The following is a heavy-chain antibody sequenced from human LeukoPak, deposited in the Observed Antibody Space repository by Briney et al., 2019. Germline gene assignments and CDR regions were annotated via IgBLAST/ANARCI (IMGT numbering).Heavy chain of an antibody. CDR2: IYSAGNT. CDR1: GFTVSSNY. CDR3: ARGGTPGYSSGRIDY. V-gene: IGHV3-53*04. J-gene: IGHJ4*02. Sequence: QTGGSLRLSCVASGFTVSSNYMSWVRQAPGKGLGWVSVIYSAGNTYYADSVKGRFTISRHNSENTLYLHMNSLRVEDTAVYFCARGGTPGYSSGRIDYWGQGTLVTVSS. D-gene: IGHD6-19*01.